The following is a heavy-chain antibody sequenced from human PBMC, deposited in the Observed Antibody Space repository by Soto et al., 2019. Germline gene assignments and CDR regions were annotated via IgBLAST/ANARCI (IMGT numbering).Heavy chain of an antibody. CDR3: ARASDSSGYEYFDY. CDR1: GFTVSSNY. J-gene: IGHJ4*02. D-gene: IGHD3-22*01. Sequence: EVQLVETGGGLIQPGGSLRLSCAASGFTVSSNYMSWVRQAPGKGLEWVSVIYSGGSTYYADSVKGRFTISRDNSKNTLYLQMNSRRAEDTAVYYCARASDSSGYEYFDYWGQGTLVTVSS. CDR2: IYSGGST. V-gene: IGHV3-53*02.